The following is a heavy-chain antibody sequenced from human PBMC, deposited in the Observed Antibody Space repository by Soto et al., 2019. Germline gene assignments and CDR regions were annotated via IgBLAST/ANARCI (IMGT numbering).Heavy chain of an antibody. CDR2: ISSSSSTI. V-gene: IGHV3-48*01. Sequence: PGVSLRLSFETSGFTFSSYSMNWVRQAPGKGLEWVSYISSSSSTIYYADSVKGRFTISRDNAKNSLYPQMNSLRAEDTAVYYCARVVGVVAHNDYWGQGT. CDR1: GFTFSSYS. CDR3: ARVVGVVAHNDY. D-gene: IGHD2-15*01. J-gene: IGHJ4*02.